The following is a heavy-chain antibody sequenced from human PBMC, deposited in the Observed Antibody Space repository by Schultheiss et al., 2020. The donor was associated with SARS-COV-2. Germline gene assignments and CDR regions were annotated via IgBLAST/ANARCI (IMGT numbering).Heavy chain of an antibody. CDR3: ARQQLSTHGGFAY. J-gene: IGHJ1*01. Sequence: GGSLRLSCAASGFTFNTYGMHWVRQAPGKGLEWVAVISYDGRYKYYADSVRGRFTISRDNSRKTVYLQMNSLRAEDTAVYYCARQQLSTHGGFAYWGQGTLVTVSS. CDR1: GFTFNTYG. V-gene: IGHV3-30*03. D-gene: IGHD3-16*01. CDR2: ISYDGRYK.